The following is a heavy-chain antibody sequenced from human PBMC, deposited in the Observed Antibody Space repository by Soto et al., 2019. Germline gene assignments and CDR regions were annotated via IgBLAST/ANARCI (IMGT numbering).Heavy chain of an antibody. J-gene: IGHJ4*02. CDR1: GGSFSGYY. V-gene: IGHV4-34*01. Sequence: SETLSLTCAVYGGSFSGYYWSWIRQPPGKGLEWIGEINHSGSTNYNPSLKSRVTISVDTSKNQFSLKLSSVTAADTAVYYCAGSYSSTDLSYFDYWGQGPLVTVSS. CDR3: AGSYSSTDLSYFDY. CDR2: INHSGST. D-gene: IGHD6-13*01.